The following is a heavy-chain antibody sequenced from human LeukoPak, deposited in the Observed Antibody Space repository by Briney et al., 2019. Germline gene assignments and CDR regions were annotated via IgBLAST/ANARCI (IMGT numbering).Heavy chain of an antibody. V-gene: IGHV1-8*01. CDR1: GYTFTSYD. Sequence: ASVKVSCKASGYTFTSYDFNWVRQATGQRPEWMGWMSPNSGDTGYAQKFQDRVTMTRNTSISTAYMELSSLRSDDTAVYYCARDLRAPFDYWGQGTLVTVSS. CDR2: MSPNSGDT. J-gene: IGHJ4*02. CDR3: ARDLRAPFDY.